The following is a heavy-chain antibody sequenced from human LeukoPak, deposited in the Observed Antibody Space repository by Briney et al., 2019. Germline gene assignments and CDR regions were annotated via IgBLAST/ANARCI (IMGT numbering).Heavy chain of an antibody. CDR2: IYYSGST. CDR1: GGSISSYY. V-gene: IGHV4-59*01. D-gene: IGHD6-6*01. Sequence: SETVSLTCTVSGGSISSYYWSWIRQPPGKGLEWIGYIYYSGSTNYNPSLKSRVTISVDTSKNQFSLKLSSVTAADTAVYYCARGPVEYSSLERIDYWGQGTLVTVSS. CDR3: ARGPVEYSSLERIDY. J-gene: IGHJ4*02.